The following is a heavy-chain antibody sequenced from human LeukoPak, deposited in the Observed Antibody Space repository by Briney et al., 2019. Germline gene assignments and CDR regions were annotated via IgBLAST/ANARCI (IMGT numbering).Heavy chain of an antibody. J-gene: IGHJ4*02. CDR2: IIPIFGTA. CDR3: ARGTDYGDPFDY. CDR1: GGTFSSYA. V-gene: IGHV1-69*01. D-gene: IGHD4-17*01. Sequence: GASVPVSCTASGGTFSSYAISWVRQAPGQGLEWMGGIIPIFGTANYAQKFQGRVTITADESTSTAYMELSSLRSEDTAVYYCARGTDYGDPFDYWGQGTLVTVSS.